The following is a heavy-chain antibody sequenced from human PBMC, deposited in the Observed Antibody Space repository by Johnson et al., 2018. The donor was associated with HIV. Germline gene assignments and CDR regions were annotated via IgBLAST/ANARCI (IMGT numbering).Heavy chain of an antibody. D-gene: IGHD6-13*01. V-gene: IGHV3-30*02. CDR1: GFTFSSYG. Sequence: QVQLVESGGGVVQPGGSVRLSCAASGFTFSSYGMHWVRQAPGKGLEWVGFIQNDGSKKYYADSVKGRFTMSRDNSKNRLYLQMNRLRAEDTAIYYCAKIEYISSWKAFDIWGQGTMVTVSS. CDR3: AKIEYISSWKAFDI. J-gene: IGHJ3*02. CDR2: IQNDGSKK.